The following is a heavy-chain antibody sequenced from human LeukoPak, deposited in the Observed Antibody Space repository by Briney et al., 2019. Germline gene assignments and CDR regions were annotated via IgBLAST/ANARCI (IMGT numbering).Heavy chain of an antibody. Sequence: RPGGSLRLSCAASGFIFSDFYMGWIRQAPGKGLEWVSYISISGTTTNYADSVKGRFTISRDDARNSLYLQMNSLTAEDTAVYYCAKDILAAGLFFDYWGQGTLVTVSS. J-gene: IGHJ4*02. CDR3: AKDILAAGLFFDY. D-gene: IGHD6-13*01. V-gene: IGHV3-11*01. CDR1: GFIFSDFY. CDR2: ISISGTTT.